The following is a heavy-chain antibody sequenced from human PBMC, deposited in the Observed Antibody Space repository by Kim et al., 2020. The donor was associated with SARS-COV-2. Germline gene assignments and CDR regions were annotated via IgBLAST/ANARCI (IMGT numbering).Heavy chain of an antibody. J-gene: IGHJ4*02. Sequence: PSPKSRETISEDTSKNQFSLKLSSVTAADKAVYYCARVKYYDSTPSFDYWGQGTLVTVSS. V-gene: IGHV4-59*01. CDR3: ARVKYYDSTPSFDY. D-gene: IGHD3-22*01.